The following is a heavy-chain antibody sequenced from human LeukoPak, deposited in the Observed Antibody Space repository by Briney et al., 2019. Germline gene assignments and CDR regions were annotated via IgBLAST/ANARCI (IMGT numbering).Heavy chain of an antibody. V-gene: IGHV3-48*03. J-gene: IGHJ6*04. CDR3: AELGITMIGGV. CDR1: GFTISSYE. CDR2: ISSSGSTV. Sequence: GGSLRLSCAASGFTISSYEMNWVRQAPGKGLQWVSYISSSGSTVYYADSVKGRFTISRDNAKNSLYLQMNSLRAEDTAVYYCAELGITMIGGVWGKGTTVTISS. D-gene: IGHD3-10*02.